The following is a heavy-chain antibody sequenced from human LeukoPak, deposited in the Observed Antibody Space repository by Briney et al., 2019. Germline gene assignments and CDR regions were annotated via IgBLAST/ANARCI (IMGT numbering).Heavy chain of an antibody. CDR2: ISSSGSTI. D-gene: IGHD3-16*02. CDR3: ARDLGYDYVWGSYRTYDY. CDR1: GFTFSDYY. Sequence: MPGGSLRLSCAASGFTFSDYYMSWIRQAPGKGLEWVSYISSSGSTIYYADSVKGRFTISSDNAKNSLYLQMNRLRAEDTAVYYCARDLGYDYVWGSYRTYDYWGQGTLVTVSS. J-gene: IGHJ4*02. V-gene: IGHV3-11*04.